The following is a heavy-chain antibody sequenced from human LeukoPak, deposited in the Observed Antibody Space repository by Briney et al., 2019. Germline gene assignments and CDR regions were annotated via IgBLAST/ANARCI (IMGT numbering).Heavy chain of an antibody. V-gene: IGHV3-13*01. CDR3: ARSHLYYGSGIDY. D-gene: IGHD3-10*01. Sequence: PSGSLTLSCAASGFTFSIYDMHWVRQGAGKGLEWISAVDTAGDTYYSGSLKSRFTISRENAKNSLFLQMNSLRAGDTAVYYCARSHLYYGSGIDYWGQGTLVTVSS. CDR2: VDTAGDT. J-gene: IGHJ4*02. CDR1: GFTFSIYD.